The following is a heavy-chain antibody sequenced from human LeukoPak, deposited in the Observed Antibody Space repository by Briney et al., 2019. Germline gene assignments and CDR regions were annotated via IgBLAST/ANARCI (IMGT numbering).Heavy chain of an antibody. J-gene: IGHJ6*02. CDR3: AREVVGATGYYYGMDV. CDR1: GYTFTSYY. CDR2: INPSGGST. D-gene: IGHD1-26*01. V-gene: IGHV1-46*01. Sequence: GASVKVSCKASGYTFTSYYMHWVRQAPGQGLEWMGIINPSGGSTSYAQKFQGRVTMTRDTSTSTAYMELSSLRSDDTAVYYCAREVVGATGYYYGMDVWGQGTTVTVSS.